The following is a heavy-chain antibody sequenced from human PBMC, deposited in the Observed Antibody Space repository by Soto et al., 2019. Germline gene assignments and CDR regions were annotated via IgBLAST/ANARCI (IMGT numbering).Heavy chain of an antibody. J-gene: IGHJ4*02. Sequence: SETLSLTCAVSGGSISSSNWWSWVRQPPGKGLEWIGEIYHSGSTNYNPSLKSRVTISVDKSKNQFSLKLSSVTAADTAVYYCARSIMTTVIYFDYWGQGTLVTVSS. CDR3: ARSIMTTVIYFDY. CDR2: IYHSGST. V-gene: IGHV4-4*02. D-gene: IGHD4-17*01. CDR1: GGSISSSNW.